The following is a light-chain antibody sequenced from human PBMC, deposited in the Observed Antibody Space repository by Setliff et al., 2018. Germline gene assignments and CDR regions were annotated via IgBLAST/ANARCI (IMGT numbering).Light chain of an antibody. CDR2: EVS. V-gene: IGLV2-14*01. CDR1: SSDVGYYNY. CDR3: GSYTSSSTRV. Sequence: QSVLTQPASVSGSPGQSITISCTGTSSDVGYYNYVSWYQQHPGKAPKLMIYEVSNRPSGVSNRFSGSKSGNTASLTISGLQAEDEADYYCGSYTSSSTRVFGTGTKGTV. J-gene: IGLJ1*01.